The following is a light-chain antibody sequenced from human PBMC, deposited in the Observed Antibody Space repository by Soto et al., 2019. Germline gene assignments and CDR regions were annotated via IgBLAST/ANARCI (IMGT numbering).Light chain of an antibody. CDR1: QSVSSN. Sequence: EIVMTQSPAPLSVSLGERATLSCTASQSVSSNLAWYQYKPGQAPRLLIYGASIRATGIPARFSGSGSGTAFTLTISSLQPEDFALYYCQQCNNWPLISFGQGTRLEI. J-gene: IGKJ5*01. CDR3: QQCNNWPLIS. CDR2: GAS. V-gene: IGKV3-15*01.